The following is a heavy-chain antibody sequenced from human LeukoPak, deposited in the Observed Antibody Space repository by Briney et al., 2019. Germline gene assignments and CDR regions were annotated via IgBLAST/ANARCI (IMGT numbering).Heavy chain of an antibody. Sequence: ASVKVSCKASGYTFTGYFMHWVRQAAGQGLEWMGWINPNSGGTNYAQKFQGRVTMTRDTSISTAYMELSRLRSDDTAVYYCARDDRYDSSGYPFDYWGQGTLVTVSS. J-gene: IGHJ4*02. CDR3: ARDDRYDSSGYPFDY. D-gene: IGHD3-22*01. V-gene: IGHV1-2*02. CDR1: GYTFTGYF. CDR2: INPNSGGT.